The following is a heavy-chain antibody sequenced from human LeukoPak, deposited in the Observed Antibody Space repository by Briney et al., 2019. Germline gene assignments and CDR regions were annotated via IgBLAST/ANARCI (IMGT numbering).Heavy chain of an antibody. CDR2: IIPSFGTA. CDR3: AXXXXXXXXXXXXXXGWXDP. Sequence: SVNVSCKASGGTFSSYAISWVRQAPGQGLEGMGGIIPSFGTANYAQKFQGRVTITTDESTSTAYIELSNLRSEDTAVYYFAXXXXXXXXXXXXXXGWXDPWAREPWSPSPQ. CDR1: GGTFSSYA. J-gene: IGHJ5*02. V-gene: IGHV1-69*05.